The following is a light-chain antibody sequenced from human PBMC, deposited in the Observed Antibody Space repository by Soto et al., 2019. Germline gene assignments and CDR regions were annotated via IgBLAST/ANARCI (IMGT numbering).Light chain of an antibody. J-gene: IGKJ2*01. CDR3: QQYNQWPPYT. CDR2: GAS. Sequence: EIVMTQSPATLSVSPGERATLFCRASQSVGRTLAWYQQKPGQSPRLLVYGASTRANGTPARFSGSGSGTEFTLTNSSPQSEDVAVYYCQQYNQWPPYTFGQGTNVEIK. CDR1: QSVGRT. V-gene: IGKV3-15*01.